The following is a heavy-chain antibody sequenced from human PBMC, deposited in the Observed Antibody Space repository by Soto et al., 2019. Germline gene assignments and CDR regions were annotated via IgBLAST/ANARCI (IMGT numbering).Heavy chain of an antibody. J-gene: IGHJ6*02. CDR2: IDPSDSYT. CDR3: AREGRGAEHPHHGMDV. V-gene: IGHV5-10-1*01. D-gene: IGHD1-26*01. Sequence: PGESLKISCKGSGYSFTSYWISWVRQMPGKGLEWMGRIDPSDSYTNYSPSFQGHVTISADKSISTAYLQWSSLKASDTAMYYCAREGRGAEHPHHGMDVWGQGTTVTAP. CDR1: GYSFTSYW.